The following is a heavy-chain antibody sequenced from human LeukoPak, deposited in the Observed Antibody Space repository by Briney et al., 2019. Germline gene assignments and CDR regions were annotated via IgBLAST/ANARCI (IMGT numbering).Heavy chain of an antibody. CDR1: GGSFNSFF. V-gene: IGHV4-4*09. CDR3: ARRGTWFDP. D-gene: IGHD3-10*01. CDR2: IYTSGNT. Sequence: SETLSLTCTVSGGSFNSFFWSWIRQPPGKALGWIGYIYTSGNTYYSPSLKSRVTISLDTSKNQFSLKLISVTAADTAVYYCARRGTWFDPWGQGTLVTVSS. J-gene: IGHJ5*02.